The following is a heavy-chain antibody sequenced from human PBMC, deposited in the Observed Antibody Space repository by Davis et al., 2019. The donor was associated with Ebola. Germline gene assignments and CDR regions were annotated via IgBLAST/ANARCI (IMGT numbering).Heavy chain of an antibody. CDR3: ARKLYGDYVIHDAFDI. Sequence: GESLKISCAASGFTFSSYWMHWVRQAPGKGLVWVSRINSDGSSTSYADSVKGRFTISRDNAKNTLYLQMNSLRAEDTAVYYCARKLYGDYVIHDAFDIWGQGTMVTVSS. V-gene: IGHV3-74*01. CDR1: GFTFSSYW. CDR2: INSDGSST. D-gene: IGHD4-17*01. J-gene: IGHJ3*02.